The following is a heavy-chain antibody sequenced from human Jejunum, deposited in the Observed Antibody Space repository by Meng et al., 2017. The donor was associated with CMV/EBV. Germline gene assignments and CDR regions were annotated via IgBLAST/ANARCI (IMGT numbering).Heavy chain of an antibody. J-gene: IGHJ4*02. V-gene: IGHV4-39*07. Sequence: VSGDSIINERYYWGWVRQPPGKGLEWIGASFSSGSTGYDPSLEGRVIISVDTSKNQFSLILTSVTAADTAVYYCARRERGTMLDYWGQGTVVTVSS. D-gene: IGHD5-24*01. CDR1: GDSIINERYY. CDR2: SFSSGST. CDR3: ARRERGTMLDY.